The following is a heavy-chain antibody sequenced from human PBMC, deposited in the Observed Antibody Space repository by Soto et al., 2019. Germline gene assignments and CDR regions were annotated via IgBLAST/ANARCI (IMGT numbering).Heavy chain of an antibody. V-gene: IGHV4-30-4*01. CDR3: ARVWGSSGYWGTEYYYYGMDV. CDR2: IYYSGST. CDR1: GGSISSGDYY. J-gene: IGHJ6*02. D-gene: IGHD3-22*01. Sequence: TLSLTCTVSGGSISSGDYYWSWIRQPPGKGLEWIGYIYYSGSTYYNPSLKSRVTISVDTSKNQFSLKLSSVTAADTAVYYCARVWGSSGYWGTEYYYYGMDVWGQGTTVTVSS.